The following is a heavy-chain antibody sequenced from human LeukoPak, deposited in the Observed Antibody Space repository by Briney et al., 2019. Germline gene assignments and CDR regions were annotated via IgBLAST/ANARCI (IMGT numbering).Heavy chain of an antibody. CDR1: GYTFTGYY. Sequence: ASVKVSCKASGYTFTGYYMHWVRQAPGQGLEWMGIINPSGGSTSYAQKFQGRVTMTRDMSTSTVYMELSSLRSEDTAVYYCARSPLSLQLWTDYWGQGTLVTVSS. D-gene: IGHD5-18*01. J-gene: IGHJ4*02. V-gene: IGHV1-46*01. CDR2: INPSGGST. CDR3: ARSPLSLQLWTDY.